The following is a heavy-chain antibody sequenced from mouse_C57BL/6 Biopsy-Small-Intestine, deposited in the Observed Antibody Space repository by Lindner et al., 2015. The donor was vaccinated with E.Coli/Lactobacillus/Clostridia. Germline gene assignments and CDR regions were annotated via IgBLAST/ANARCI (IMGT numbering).Heavy chain of an antibody. CDR2: IYPYNGNT. CDR3: ARDEGDYDGDYYAMDY. V-gene: IGHV1-34*02. CDR1: GYTFTDYY. D-gene: IGHD2-4*01. J-gene: IGHJ4*01. Sequence: VQLQESGPELVKPGDSVKISCKASGYTFTDYYMDWVKQSHGKSLEWIGYIYPYNGNTFYNQKFKGKATLTVDKSSSTAYMELHSLSSEDSAVYYCARDEGDYDGDYYAMDYWGQGTSVTVSS.